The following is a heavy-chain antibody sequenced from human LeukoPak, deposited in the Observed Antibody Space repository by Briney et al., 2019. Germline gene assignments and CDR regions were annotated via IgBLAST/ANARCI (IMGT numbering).Heavy chain of an antibody. Sequence: GASVKVSCKASGYTFTSYGISWVRQAPGQGLEWMGWISAYNGNTNYAQKLQGRVTMTTDTSTSTAYMELRSLRSDDTAVYYCARAYYYDSSGYYWGTPHWFDPWGQGTLVTASS. D-gene: IGHD3-22*01. CDR1: GYTFTSYG. CDR2: ISAYNGNT. V-gene: IGHV1-18*01. CDR3: ARAYYYDSSGYYWGTPHWFDP. J-gene: IGHJ5*02.